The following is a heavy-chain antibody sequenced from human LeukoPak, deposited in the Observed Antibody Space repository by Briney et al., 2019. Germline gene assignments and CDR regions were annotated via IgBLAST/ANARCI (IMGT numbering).Heavy chain of an antibody. V-gene: IGHV3-7*04. CDR1: GFNFRTYW. CDR2: IHPDGNEK. Sequence: GGSLRLSCAASGFNFRTYWMSWVRQAPGKGLEWVANIHPDGNEKYYVDSVKGRFTIFRDNAKNFLYLQMNSLRAEDTALYYCSRGDDFSGDNWGQGTLVTVSS. D-gene: IGHD3-10*01. J-gene: IGHJ4*02. CDR3: SRGDDFSGDN.